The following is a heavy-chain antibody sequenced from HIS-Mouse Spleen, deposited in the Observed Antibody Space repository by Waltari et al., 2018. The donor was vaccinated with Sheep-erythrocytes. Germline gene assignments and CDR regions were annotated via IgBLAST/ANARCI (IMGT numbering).Heavy chain of an antibody. J-gene: IGHJ5*02. V-gene: IGHV4-31*03. Sequence: QVQLQESGPGLVKPSQTLSLTCTVSGGSIGSGGYYWSWIRQHPRKGQEWIGYIYYSGSTYYNPSLKSRVTISVDTSKNQFSLKLSSVTAADTAVYYCARLTAAGNWFDPWGQGTLVTVSS. CDR3: ARLTAAGNWFDP. CDR1: GGSIGSGGYY. D-gene: IGHD6-13*01. CDR2: IYYSGST.